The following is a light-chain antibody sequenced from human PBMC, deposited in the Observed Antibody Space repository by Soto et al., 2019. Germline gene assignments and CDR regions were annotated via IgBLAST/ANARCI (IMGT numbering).Light chain of an antibody. J-gene: IGLJ3*02. V-gene: IGLV1-47*02. Sequence: QSVLTQPPSASGTPGQRVTISCSGSSSNIGSNYVYWYQQLPGTAPKLLIYSNNQRPSGVPDRFSGSKSGTSASLAISGLRSEDEADYYCAAWDDSLSGRVFGGGTKPPS. CDR1: SSNIGSNY. CDR2: SNN. CDR3: AAWDDSLSGRV.